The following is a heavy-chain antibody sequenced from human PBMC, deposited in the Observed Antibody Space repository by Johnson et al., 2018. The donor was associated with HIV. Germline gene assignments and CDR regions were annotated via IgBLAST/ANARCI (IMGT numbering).Heavy chain of an antibody. D-gene: IGHD6-19*01. V-gene: IGHV3-33*06. Sequence: QVQLVESGGGVVQPGRSLRLSCAASGFTFSSYGMHWVRQAPGKGLEWVAVIWYDGSNKYYADSVKGRFTISRDNSKNTLYLQMNSLRAEDTAVYYCAKDREWLVPTPLDAFDIWGQGTMVTVSS. J-gene: IGHJ3*02. CDR3: AKDREWLVPTPLDAFDI. CDR2: IWYDGSNK. CDR1: GFTFSSYG.